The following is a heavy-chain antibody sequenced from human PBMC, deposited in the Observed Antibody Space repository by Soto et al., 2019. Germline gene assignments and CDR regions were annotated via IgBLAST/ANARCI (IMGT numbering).Heavy chain of an antibody. Sequence: EVQLVESGGGLVKPGGSLRLSCAASGFTFSSYSMNWVRQAPGKGLEWVSSISSSSSYIYYADSVKGRFTISRDNAKNSLYLQMNSLRAEDTAVYYCAREERSAVAGLYYYYGMDVWGQGTTVTVSS. CDR1: GFTFSSYS. J-gene: IGHJ6*02. CDR3: AREERSAVAGLYYYYGMDV. CDR2: ISSSSSYI. V-gene: IGHV3-21*01. D-gene: IGHD6-19*01.